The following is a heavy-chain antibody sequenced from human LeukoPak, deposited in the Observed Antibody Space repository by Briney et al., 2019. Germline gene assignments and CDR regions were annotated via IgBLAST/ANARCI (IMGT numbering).Heavy chain of an antibody. J-gene: IGHJ4*02. V-gene: IGHV3-11*01. CDR2: IRSSGSTI. CDR1: GFTFSDYY. D-gene: IGHD1-26*01. CDR3: ARGTYSGTYYGWFYFDY. Sequence: GGSLRLSCAASGFTFSDYYMSWIRQAPGKGLEWVSYIRSSGSTIYYADSVKGRFTISRDTAKSSLSLQMNSLRAEDTAVYYCARGTYSGTYYGWFYFDYWGPGTLVTVSS.